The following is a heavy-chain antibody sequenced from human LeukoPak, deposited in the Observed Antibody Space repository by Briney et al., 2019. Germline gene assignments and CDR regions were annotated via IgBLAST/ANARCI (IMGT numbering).Heavy chain of an antibody. CDR1: GYTFIDYY. D-gene: IGHD3-16*01. V-gene: IGHV1-46*01. CDR2: INPTAGVT. J-gene: IGHJ4*02. Sequence: GASVKVSRKASGYTFIDYYLHWVRQAPGRGPEWMGLINPTAGVTSNAQQFQDRVTMSRDTSTSTVYMELSSLKSEDTAVYYCARDFLGGSAYFDFWGQGTQVIVSS. CDR3: ARDFLGGSAYFDF.